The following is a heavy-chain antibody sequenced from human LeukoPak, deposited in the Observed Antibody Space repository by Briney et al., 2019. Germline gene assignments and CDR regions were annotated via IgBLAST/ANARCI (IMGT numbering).Heavy chain of an antibody. J-gene: IGHJ4*02. Sequence: PGGSLRLSCAASGFTFSAYWMYWVRQAPGKGLAWVSRVKGDGSRTNYADSVKGRFTISRDNAKNSLYLQMNSLRDEDTAVYYCARDRVSRDGYPCYFDYWGQGTLVTVSS. CDR2: VKGDGSRT. D-gene: IGHD5-24*01. V-gene: IGHV3-74*01. CDR3: ARDRVSRDGYPCYFDY. CDR1: GFTFSAYW.